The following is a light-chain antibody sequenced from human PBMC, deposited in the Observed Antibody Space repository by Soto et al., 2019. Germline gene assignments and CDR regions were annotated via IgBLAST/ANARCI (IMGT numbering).Light chain of an antibody. CDR3: QQYDNLPYA. V-gene: IGKV1-33*01. CDR2: DAS. J-gene: IGKJ2*01. CDR1: QDISNY. Sequence: DIQMTQSPSSLSASVGDRVTITCQASQDISNYLNWYQQKPGKAPKLLIYDASNLETGVPSRFSGSGSGTDFTFTISSLPPEDIATYYCQQYDNLPYAFGPGTKLEIK.